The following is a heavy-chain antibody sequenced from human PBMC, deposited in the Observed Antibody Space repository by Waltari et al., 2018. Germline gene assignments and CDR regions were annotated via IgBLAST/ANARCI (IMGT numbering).Heavy chain of an antibody. D-gene: IGHD2-15*01. Sequence: QLQLQESGPGLVKPSETLSLTCTVPGGSISSSSYYWGWIRQPPGKGLEWIGSIYYSGSTHYNPSLNRRVTIAVDTSKNQFSLKLSSVTAADTAVYYCARQSGGSGISSMSYWGQGTLVTVSS. J-gene: IGHJ4*02. CDR2: IYYSGST. CDR1: GGSISSSSYY. V-gene: IGHV4-39*01. CDR3: ARQSGGSGISSMSY.